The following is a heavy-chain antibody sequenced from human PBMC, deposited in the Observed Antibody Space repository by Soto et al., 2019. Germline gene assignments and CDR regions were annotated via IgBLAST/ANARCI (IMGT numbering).Heavy chain of an antibody. CDR3: AKGHRRIRFLHGADAFDI. J-gene: IGHJ3*02. CDR2: ISGSGGST. Sequence: PGGSLRLSCAASGFTFSSYAMSWVRQAPGKGLEWVSAISGSGGSTYYADSVKGRFTISRDNSKNTLYLQMNSLRAEDTAVYYCAKGHRRIRFLHGADAFDIWGQGTMVTVSS. V-gene: IGHV3-23*01. CDR1: GFTFSSYA. D-gene: IGHD3-3*01.